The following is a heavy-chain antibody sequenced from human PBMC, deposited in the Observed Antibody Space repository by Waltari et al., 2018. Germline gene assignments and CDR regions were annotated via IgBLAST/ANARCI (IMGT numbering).Heavy chain of an antibody. J-gene: IGHJ4*02. Sequence: QVQLQESGPGLVKPSETLSLTCTVSGGSISSYYWSWIRQPPGKGLEWIGYIYYSGSTNSNPSLKSRVTISVDTSKNQFSLKLSSVTAADTAVYYCARDLRGPSYFDYWGQGTLVTVSS. CDR2: IYYSGST. V-gene: IGHV4-59*01. CDR3: ARDLRGPSYFDY. D-gene: IGHD3-9*01. CDR1: GGSISSYY.